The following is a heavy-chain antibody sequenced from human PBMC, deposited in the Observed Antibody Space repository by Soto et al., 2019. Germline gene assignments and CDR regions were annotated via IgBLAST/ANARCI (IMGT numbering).Heavy chain of an antibody. CDR1: GGSISSGDYY. CDR2: IYYSGSP. V-gene: IGHV4-30-4*01. J-gene: IGHJ4*02. Sequence: QVQLQESGPGLVKPSQTLSLTCTVSGGSISSGDYYWSWIRQPPGKGLEWIGYIYYSGSPYYKPSLKSRLTISVDTSKNQFSLTLSSVTAADTAVYYSASGLDSYSDDRSGYLLDYWGQGVRVTVSS. CDR3: ASGLDSYSDDRSGYLLDY. D-gene: IGHD3-22*01.